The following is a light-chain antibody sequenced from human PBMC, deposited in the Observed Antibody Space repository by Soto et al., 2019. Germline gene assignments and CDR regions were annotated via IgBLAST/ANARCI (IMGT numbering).Light chain of an antibody. CDR1: ISYVGGYYY. V-gene: IGLV2-8*01. CDR3: SSYTGGNPSYV. CDR2: EVT. Sequence: QSLLTHPPSASRSPGDSFTISFTGTISYVGGYYYVSWYQQHPGKAPKIMIYEVTIRPSGVSDRFSGSKSGNKASLTVYGLQAEDEADYYCSSYTGGNPSYVFGTGTKVTAL. J-gene: IGLJ1*01.